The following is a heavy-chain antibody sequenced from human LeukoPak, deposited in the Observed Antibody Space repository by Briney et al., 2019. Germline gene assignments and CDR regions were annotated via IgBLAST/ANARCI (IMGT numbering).Heavy chain of an antibody. J-gene: IGHJ4*02. V-gene: IGHV1-46*01. CDR3: ARDQEAFDY. Sequence: ASVKVSCKASGYSFTSNYIHWVRQAPGQGLEWMGMIYPRDGSTSFAQKFQGRVTVTRDTSTSTVHMELSGLRSEDTAVYYCARDQEAFDYWGQGTLVTVSS. CDR1: GYSFTSNY. CDR2: IYPRDGST.